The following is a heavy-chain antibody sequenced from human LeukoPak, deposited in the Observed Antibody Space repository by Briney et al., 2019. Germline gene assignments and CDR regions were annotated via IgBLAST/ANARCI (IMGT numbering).Heavy chain of an antibody. J-gene: IGHJ4*02. CDR3: TTVGRYFDWLSLIDY. Sequence: GGSLRLSCAASGFTFSNAWMSWVRQAPGKGLEWVGRIKSKTDGGTTDYAAPVKGRFTISRDDSKNTLYLQMNSLKTEDTAVYYRTTVGRYFDWLSLIDYWGQGTLVTVSS. CDR2: IKSKTDGGTT. V-gene: IGHV3-15*01. D-gene: IGHD3-9*01. CDR1: GFTFSNAW.